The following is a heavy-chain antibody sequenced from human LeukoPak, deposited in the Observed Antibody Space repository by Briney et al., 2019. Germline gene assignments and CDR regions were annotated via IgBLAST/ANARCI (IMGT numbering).Heavy chain of an antibody. Sequence: SETLSLTCDVCGGSVTSTDWWTWVRPPPGKGLEWIGEVHLDGRTNYNPSLKSRLIMSVDLPENHISLKLTSVTAADTAVYYCAREGGFYRPLDYSGQGTLVTVSS. D-gene: IGHD3-3*01. V-gene: IGHV4-4*02. CDR2: VHLDGRT. CDR3: AREGGFYRPLDY. CDR1: GGSVTSTDW. J-gene: IGHJ4*02.